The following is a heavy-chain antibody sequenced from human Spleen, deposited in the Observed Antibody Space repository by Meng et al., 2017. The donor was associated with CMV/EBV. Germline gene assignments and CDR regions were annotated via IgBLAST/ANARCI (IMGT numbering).Heavy chain of an antibody. CDR3: VRDWGNLLYGMDV. CDR2: SRNKANRYTT. D-gene: IGHD3-16*01. V-gene: IGHV3-72*01. Sequence: GGSLRLSCAASGFIFSDHYMDWVRQAPGKGLEWVGRSRNKANRYTTEYAASVKGRFTISRDESKNSLYLQMNSLKTEDTAVFYCVRDWGNLLYGMDVWGQGTTVTVSS. CDR1: GFIFSDHY. J-gene: IGHJ6*02.